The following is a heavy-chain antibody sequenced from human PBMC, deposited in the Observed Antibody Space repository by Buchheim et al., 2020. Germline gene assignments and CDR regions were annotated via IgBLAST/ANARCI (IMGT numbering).Heavy chain of an antibody. Sequence: QVQLQESGPGLVKPSQTLSLTCTVSGGSISSGSYYWSWIRQPAGKGLEWIGRIYTSGSTNYNPSLKSRVTISVDTSKNQFSLKLSSVTAADTAVYYCARDLEGIVGATRDYWGQGTL. CDR3: ARDLEGIVGATRDY. CDR1: GGSISSGSYY. D-gene: IGHD1-26*01. J-gene: IGHJ4*02. V-gene: IGHV4-61*02. CDR2: IYTSGST.